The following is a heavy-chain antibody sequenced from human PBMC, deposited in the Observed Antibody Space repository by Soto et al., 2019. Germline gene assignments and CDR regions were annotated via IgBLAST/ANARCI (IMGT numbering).Heavy chain of an antibody. CDR1: GGSISSGGYY. V-gene: IGHV4-31*03. D-gene: IGHD3-9*01. CDR2: IYYSGST. J-gene: IGHJ6*02. CDR3: ARVLSPQGRAPTFYYGMDV. Sequence: PSDTLSLTCTVSGGSISSGGYYWSWIRQHPGKGLEWIGYIYYSGSTYYNPSLKSRVTISVDTSKNQFSLKLSSVTAADTAVYYCARVLSPQGRAPTFYYGMDVWGQGTTVTVSS.